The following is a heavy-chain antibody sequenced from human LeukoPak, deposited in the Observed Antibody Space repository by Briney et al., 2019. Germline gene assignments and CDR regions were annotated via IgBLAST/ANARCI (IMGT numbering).Heavy chain of an antibody. CDR2: IYYSGST. CDR3: ARVVNYYDSSGDTFDY. CDR1: GGSISGGDYY. Sequence: PSQTLSLTCTVSGGSISGGDYYWSWIRQPPGKGLEWIGYIYYSGSTYYNPSLKSRVTISVDTSKNQFSLKLSSVTAADTAVYYCARVVNYYDSSGDTFDYWGQGTLVTVSS. V-gene: IGHV4-30-4*08. J-gene: IGHJ4*02. D-gene: IGHD3-22*01.